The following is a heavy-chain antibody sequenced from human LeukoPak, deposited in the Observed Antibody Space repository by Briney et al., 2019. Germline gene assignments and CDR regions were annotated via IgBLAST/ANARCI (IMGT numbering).Heavy chain of an antibody. V-gene: IGHV4-4*07. D-gene: IGHD6-6*01. CDR1: GGSISSYY. CDR2: IYTSGST. CDR3: ARGGIAARPDWFDP. Sequence: KPSETLSLTCTVSGGSISSYYWSWIRQPAGKGLEWIGRIYTSGSTNYNPSLKSRVTMSVDTSKNQFSLKLSSVTAADTAVYYCARGGIAARPDWFDPWGQGTLVTVSS. J-gene: IGHJ5*02.